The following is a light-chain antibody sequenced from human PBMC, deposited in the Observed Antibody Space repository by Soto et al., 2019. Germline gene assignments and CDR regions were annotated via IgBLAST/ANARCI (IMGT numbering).Light chain of an antibody. CDR1: QSINSY. J-gene: IGKJ1*01. V-gene: IGKV1-39*01. CDR2: GAS. Sequence: DIQMTQSPSSLSASVGDRVTITCRASQSINSYLNWYQQKPGKAPKLLIYGASSLQGGVPSRFSGSGSGTDFTLTISSLQPEDFTTYYGQQGYSTPRTFGQGTKVEIK. CDR3: QQGYSTPRT.